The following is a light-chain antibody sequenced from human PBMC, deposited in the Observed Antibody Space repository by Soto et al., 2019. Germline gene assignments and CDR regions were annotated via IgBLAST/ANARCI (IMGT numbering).Light chain of an antibody. Sequence: SYELTQTPSASVAPRQTARITCGGNDIGNKNVNWVQQKPGQAPVLVVYDDSDRPSGIPEPFSGTHSENMATLTISRVEAGDEADYYCQVWDRTSERYVFATGTKVTDL. CDR3: QVWDRTSERYV. CDR1: DIGNKN. CDR2: DDS. V-gene: IGLV3-21*02. J-gene: IGLJ1*01.